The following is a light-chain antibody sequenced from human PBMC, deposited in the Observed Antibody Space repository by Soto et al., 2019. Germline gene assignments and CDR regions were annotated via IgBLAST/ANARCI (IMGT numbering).Light chain of an antibody. J-gene: IGLJ3*02. CDR3: SSFASSNTWV. V-gene: IGLV2-8*01. Sequence: QCALTQPPSASGSPGQSVTISCTGTSVSVGAYNFVSWYQQHAGKAPKLVIYEVTKRPSGVPDRFSGSKSANTASLTVSGLQAEDEADYYCSSFASSNTWVFGGGTKLTAL. CDR1: SVSVGAYNF. CDR2: EVT.